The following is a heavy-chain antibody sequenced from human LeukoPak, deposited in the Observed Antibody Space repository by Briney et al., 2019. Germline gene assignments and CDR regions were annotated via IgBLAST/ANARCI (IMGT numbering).Heavy chain of an antibody. CDR3: ARGEGAGAFDI. CDR1: GGSISSYC. V-gene: IGHV4-59*01. D-gene: IGHD1-26*01. J-gene: IGHJ3*02. Sequence: SETLSLTCTVSGGSISSYCWSWIRQPPGKGLEWIGYIYYSGSTNYNPSLKSRVTISVDTSKNQFSLKLSSVTAADTAVYYCARGEGAGAFDIWGQGTMVTVSS. CDR2: IYYSGST.